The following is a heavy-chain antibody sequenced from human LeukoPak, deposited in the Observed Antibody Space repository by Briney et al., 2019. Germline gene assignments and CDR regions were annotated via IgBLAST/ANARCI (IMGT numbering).Heavy chain of an antibody. V-gene: IGHV4-59*07. CDR3: ARSAYSYGADAFDI. J-gene: IGHJ3*02. D-gene: IGHD5-18*01. Sequence: PSDTLSLTCTVSVGSISSYYWSWIRQPPGKGLEWIGYIYYSGSTTYNPSRKSRVTISVDTSKNQFSLKLSSVTAADTAVYSCARSAYSYGADAFDIWGEGKMVTVSS. CDR2: IYYSGST. CDR1: VGSISSYY.